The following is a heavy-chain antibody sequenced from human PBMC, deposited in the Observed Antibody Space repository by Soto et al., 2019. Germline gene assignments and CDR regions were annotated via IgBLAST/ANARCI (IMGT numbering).Heavy chain of an antibody. J-gene: IGHJ5*01. D-gene: IGHD2-2*01. CDR2: ITSSGTT. V-gene: IGHV4-34*01. Sequence: PSETLSLTCAVFCGSFSDSYWSWIRQSPGKGLEWIGEITSSGTTYYNPSLKSRVTISGDTSKNQFSLEVRSVTAADTAVYYCVRGRPAIATRWFDSWGQGTLVTVSS. CDR1: CGSFSDSY. CDR3: VRGRPAIATRWFDS.